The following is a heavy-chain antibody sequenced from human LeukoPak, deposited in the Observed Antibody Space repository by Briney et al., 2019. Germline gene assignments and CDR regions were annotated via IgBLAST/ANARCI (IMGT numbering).Heavy chain of an antibody. CDR2: IYYSGST. CDR3: ARLVAYCCSTSCSFDY. J-gene: IGHJ4*02. CDR1: GGSISSSSYY. D-gene: IGHD2-2*01. Sequence: SETLSLTCTVSGGSISSSSYYWGWIRQPPGKGLEWIGSIYYSGSTYYNPSLKSRVTISVDTSKNQFSLNLSSVTAADTAVYYCARLVAYCCSTSCSFDYWGQGTLVTVSS. V-gene: IGHV4-39*01.